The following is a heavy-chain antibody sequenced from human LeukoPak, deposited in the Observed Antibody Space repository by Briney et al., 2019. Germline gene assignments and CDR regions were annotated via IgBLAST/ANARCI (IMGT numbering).Heavy chain of an antibody. D-gene: IGHD3-3*01. Sequence: SETLSLTCTVSGGSISSSSYYWGWIRQPPGKGLEWIGSIYYSGSTYYNPSLKSRVTISVDTSKNQFSLKLSSVTAADTAVYYCARIIRFLEWDRAIDYWGQGTLVTVSS. CDR1: GGSISSSSYY. J-gene: IGHJ4*02. CDR2: IYYSGST. V-gene: IGHV4-39*01. CDR3: ARIIRFLEWDRAIDY.